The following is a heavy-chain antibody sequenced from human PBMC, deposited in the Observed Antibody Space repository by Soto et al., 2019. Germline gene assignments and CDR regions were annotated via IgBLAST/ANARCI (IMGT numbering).Heavy chain of an antibody. J-gene: IGHJ5*01. Sequence: VAFGFSFSIHTMNWVRQAPGKGLEWVSGISGGGTGTYYAASVKGRFTISRDNSEEAVYLQMSSLAAEDTAVYYCSREGRFGRSWPGIGSRGKGTLV. CDR3: SREGRFGRSWPGIGS. D-gene: IGHD6-13*01. V-gene: IGHV3-23*01. CDR2: ISGGGTGT. CDR1: GFSFSIHT.